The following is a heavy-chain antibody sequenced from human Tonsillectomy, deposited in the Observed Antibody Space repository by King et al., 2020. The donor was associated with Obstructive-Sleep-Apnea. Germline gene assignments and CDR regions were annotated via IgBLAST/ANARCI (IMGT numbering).Heavy chain of an antibody. J-gene: IGHJ4*02. V-gene: IGHV4-59*01. D-gene: IGHD3-22*01. CDR2: IYYSGST. CDR3: ARASYYYDSSGYWTLLYYFDY. Sequence: QLQESGPGLVKPSETLSLTCTVSGGSISSYYWSWIRQPPGKGLEWVGYIYYSGSTNYNPSLKSRVTISVDTSKNQFSLKLSSVTAADTAVYYCARASYYYDSSGYWTLLYYFDYWGQGTLVTVSS. CDR1: GGSISSYY.